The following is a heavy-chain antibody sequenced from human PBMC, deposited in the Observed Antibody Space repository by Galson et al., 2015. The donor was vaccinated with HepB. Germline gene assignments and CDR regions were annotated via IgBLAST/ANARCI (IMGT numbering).Heavy chain of an antibody. CDR3: AHGQTSRGGSDAYYDYVWGSQSNWFDP. CDR1: GFSLSTSGVG. V-gene: IGHV2-5*02. J-gene: IGHJ5*02. Sequence: PALVKPTQTLTLTCTFSGFSLSTSGVGVGWIRQPPGKALEWLALIYWDDDKRYSPSLKSRLTITKDTSKNQVVLTMTNMDPVDTATYYCAHGQTSRGGSDAYYDYVWGSQSNWFDPWGQGTLVTVSS. CDR2: IYWDDDK. D-gene: IGHD3-16*01.